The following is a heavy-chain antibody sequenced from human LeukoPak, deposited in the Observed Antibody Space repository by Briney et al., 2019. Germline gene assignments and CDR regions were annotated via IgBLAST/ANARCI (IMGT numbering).Heavy chain of an antibody. CDR2: IYTSGST. CDR3: ARVMTTVTTYYYMDV. J-gene: IGHJ6*03. Sequence: SETLSLTCTVSGGSISSGSYYWSWIRQPAGKGLEWIGRIYTSGSTNYNPSLKSRVTISVDTSKNQFSLKLSSVTAADTAVYYCARVMTTVTTYYYMDVWGKGTTVTVSS. V-gene: IGHV4-61*02. CDR1: GGSISSGSYY. D-gene: IGHD4-11*01.